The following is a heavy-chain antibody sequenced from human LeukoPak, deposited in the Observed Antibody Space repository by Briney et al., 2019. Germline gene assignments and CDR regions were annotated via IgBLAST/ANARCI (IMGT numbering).Heavy chain of an antibody. CDR3: ARPLLEYCSGGSCYVP. CDR1: GYSFTSYR. Sequence: GESLKISCKGSGYSFTSYRIGWVRQMPGKGLEWMGIIYPGDSDTRYSPSFQGQVTISADKSISTAYLQWSSLKASDTAMYYCARPLLEYCSGGSCYVPWGQGTLVTVSS. V-gene: IGHV5-51*01. J-gene: IGHJ4*02. D-gene: IGHD2-15*01. CDR2: IYPGDSDT.